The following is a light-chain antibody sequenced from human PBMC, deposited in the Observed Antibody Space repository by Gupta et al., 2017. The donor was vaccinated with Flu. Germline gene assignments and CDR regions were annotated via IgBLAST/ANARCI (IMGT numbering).Light chain of an antibody. J-gene: IGLJ3*02. CDR1: SGSVSTSYY. Sequence: KVTITCGLSSGSVSTSYYNSWDQQTPGQAPRKLIYSKNNRSSGVPGRFSGSILGNKAALTITGAQADDESDYYCVLYMGSGIWVFGGGTKLTVL. V-gene: IGLV8-61*01. CDR3: VLYMGSGIWV. CDR2: SKN.